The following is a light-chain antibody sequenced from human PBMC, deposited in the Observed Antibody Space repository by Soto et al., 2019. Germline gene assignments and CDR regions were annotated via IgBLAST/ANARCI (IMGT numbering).Light chain of an antibody. J-gene: IGLJ3*02. CDR3: QSYDSRLSGSGV. CDR2: GHN. CDR1: YSNIGAGYE. V-gene: IGLV1-40*01. Sequence: VLTQPPSVSGAPGQRVTISCTGSYSNIGAGYEVHWYQQIPGTAPKLLISGHNNRPSGVPDRFFGSKSGTSASLTIIGLQAEDEADYYCQSYDSRLSGSGVVGGGDKVT.